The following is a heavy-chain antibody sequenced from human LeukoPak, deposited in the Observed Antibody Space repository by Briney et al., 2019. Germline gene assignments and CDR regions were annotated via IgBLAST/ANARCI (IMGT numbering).Heavy chain of an antibody. CDR1: GFTFSSYA. D-gene: IGHD2-2*01. J-gene: IGHJ4*02. CDR2: ISYDGSNK. V-gene: IGHV3-30*01. Sequence: GGSLRLSCAASGFTFSSYAMHWVRQAPGKGLEWVAVISYDGSNKYYAGSVKGRFTISRDNSKNTLYLQMNSLRAEDTAVYYCARPQLLSGLDYWGQGTLVTVSS. CDR3: ARPQLLSGLDY.